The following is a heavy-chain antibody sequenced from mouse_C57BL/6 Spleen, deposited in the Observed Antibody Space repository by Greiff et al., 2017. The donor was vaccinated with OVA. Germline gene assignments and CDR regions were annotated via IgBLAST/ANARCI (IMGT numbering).Heavy chain of an antibody. Sequence: QVQLQQPGAELVKPGASVKLSCKASGYTFTSYWMHWVKQRPGRGLEWIGRIDPNSGGTKYNEKFKSKATLTVDKPSSTAYMQLSSLTSEDSAVDYCARDDYAAWFAYWGQGTLVTVSA. CDR2: IDPNSGGT. V-gene: IGHV1-72*01. D-gene: IGHD2-13*01. CDR3: ARDDYAAWFAY. J-gene: IGHJ3*01. CDR1: GYTFTSYW.